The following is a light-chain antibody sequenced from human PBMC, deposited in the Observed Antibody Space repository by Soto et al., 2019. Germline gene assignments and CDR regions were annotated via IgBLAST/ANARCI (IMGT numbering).Light chain of an antibody. CDR3: QRRTNWAPALT. Sequence: EIVMTQSTITLYVSPGERFTFSCRASQSLSSNLAWYQQKPGQAPKFLIDGVSSRATGIPDRFSGSGSGTDLTITISSLEPEDFAVYCCQRRTNWAPALTFAGGTKVDIK. J-gene: IGKJ4*01. CDR1: QSLSSN. V-gene: IGKV3-11*01. CDR2: GVS.